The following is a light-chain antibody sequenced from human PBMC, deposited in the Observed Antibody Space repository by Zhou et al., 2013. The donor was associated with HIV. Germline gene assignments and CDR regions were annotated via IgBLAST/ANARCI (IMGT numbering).Light chain of an antibody. V-gene: IGKV1-33*01. CDR3: QQHDTLPLT. Sequence: DIQMTQSPSSLSAYVGDRVIITCQASQDISNYINWYQQKPGKAPKLLIYEGSNLETGVPSRFSGSGSGTDFTFTISSLQPEDIAVYYCQQHDTLPLTFGPGT. J-gene: IGKJ3*01. CDR1: QDISNY. CDR2: EGS.